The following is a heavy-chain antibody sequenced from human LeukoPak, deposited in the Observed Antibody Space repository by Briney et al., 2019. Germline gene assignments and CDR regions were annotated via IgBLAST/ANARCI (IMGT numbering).Heavy chain of an antibody. CDR1: GFIFSDTY. D-gene: IGHD3-22*01. J-gene: IGHJ4*02. CDR2: ISSSGIAK. Sequence: GSLRLSCAASGFIFSDTYMNWIRQAPGKGLEWVSYISSSGIAKNYADSAKGRFTISRDNANNSLYLQMNDLRADDTAVYYCARGDSSACPDYWGQGTLVTVSS. V-gene: IGHV3-11*01. CDR3: ARGDSSACPDY.